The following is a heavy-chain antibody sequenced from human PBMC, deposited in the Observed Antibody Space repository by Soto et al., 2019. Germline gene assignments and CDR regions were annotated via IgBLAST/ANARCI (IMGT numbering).Heavy chain of an antibody. CDR1: RFIFSSYW. Sequence: GGSLRLSCTASRFIFSSYWMHWVRQAPGKGLVWVSRIDSDGSSTRYADSVKGRFTISRDNAKNTLYLQMNSLRAEDTAVYYCSRVGGSVSGMDVWGQGTRVT. CDR2: IDSDGSST. CDR3: SRVGGSVSGMDV. D-gene: IGHD1-26*01. V-gene: IGHV3-74*01. J-gene: IGHJ6*01.